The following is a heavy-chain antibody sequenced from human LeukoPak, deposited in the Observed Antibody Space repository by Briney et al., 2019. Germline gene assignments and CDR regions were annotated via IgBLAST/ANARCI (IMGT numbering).Heavy chain of an antibody. CDR2: IIPILGIA. Sequence: ASVKVSCKASGGTFSSYAISWVRQAPGQGLEWMGRIIPILGIANYAQKFQGRATITADKSTSTAYMVLSSLRSEDTGVYYCARTVGNYYYYGMDVWGQGTTVTASS. CDR1: GGTFSSYA. V-gene: IGHV1-69*04. D-gene: IGHD3-16*01. CDR3: ARTVGNYYYYGMDV. J-gene: IGHJ6*02.